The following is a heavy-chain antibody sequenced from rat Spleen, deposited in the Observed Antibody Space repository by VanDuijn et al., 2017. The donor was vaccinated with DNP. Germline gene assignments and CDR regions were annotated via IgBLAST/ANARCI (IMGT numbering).Heavy chain of an antibody. V-gene: IGHV5-31*01. D-gene: IGHD1-2*01. CDR3: ARHEGAAISYYFDY. J-gene: IGHJ2*01. CDR1: GFTFNNYW. Sequence: EVQLVESGGGLVQPGRSMKLSCAALGFTFNNYWMTWIRQAPGKGLEWIASITKTGGSTYYGDSVKGRFTISRDNAKSTLYLQMNSLRSEDTATYYCARHEGAAISYYFDYWGQGVMVTVSS. CDR2: ITKTGGST.